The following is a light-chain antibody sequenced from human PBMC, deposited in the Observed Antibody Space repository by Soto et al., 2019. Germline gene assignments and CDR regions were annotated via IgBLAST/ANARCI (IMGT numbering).Light chain of an antibody. J-gene: IGKJ4*01. CDR2: GAS. Sequence: EIVLTQSPGTLSLSPGERATLSCRASQSVSSNYLAWYQQKPGQAPRLLIYGASNRATGIPDRFSGSGSGTDFTLTISRLEPEDFAVYFCQQYGNSPLTFGGGTKVDIK. CDR3: QQYGNSPLT. V-gene: IGKV3-20*01. CDR1: QSVSSNY.